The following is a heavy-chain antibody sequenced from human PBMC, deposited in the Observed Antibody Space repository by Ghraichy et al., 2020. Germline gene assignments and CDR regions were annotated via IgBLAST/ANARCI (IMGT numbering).Heavy chain of an antibody. J-gene: IGHJ3*02. CDR2: INHSGST. CDR3: ARRRRQLVLVGAFDI. D-gene: IGHD6-13*01. Sequence: SQTLSLTRAVYGGSFSGYYWSWIHQPPGKGLEWIGEINHSGSTNYNPSLKSRVTISVDTSKNQFSLKLSSVTAADTAVYYCARRRRQLVLVGAFDIWGQGTMVTVSS. CDR1: GGSFSGYY. V-gene: IGHV4-34*01.